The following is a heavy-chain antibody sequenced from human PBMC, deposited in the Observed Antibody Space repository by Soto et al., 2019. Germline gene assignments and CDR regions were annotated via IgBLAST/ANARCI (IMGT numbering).Heavy chain of an antibody. V-gene: IGHV3-30-3*01. Sequence: PGGSLRLSCAASGFTLSSYAIHWVRQAPGKGLEWVTVISKGGSNLYFADSVKGRFTISRDNSKNTLYLQMNSLRSEDTAVYYCAREVEYTSAFGIPSSFDYWGQGTLVTVSS. J-gene: IGHJ4*02. CDR3: AREVEYTSAFGIPSSFDY. D-gene: IGHD6-19*01. CDR2: ISKGGSNL. CDR1: GFTLSSYA.